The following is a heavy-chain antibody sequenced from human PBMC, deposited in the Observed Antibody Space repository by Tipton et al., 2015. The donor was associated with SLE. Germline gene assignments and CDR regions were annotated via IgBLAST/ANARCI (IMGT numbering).Heavy chain of an antibody. J-gene: IGHJ4*02. Sequence: SLRLSCSASGFIFGDYVMAWFRQAPGKGLEWVGFIRNKVYGGTTEYAASVKGRFTISRDDSKSIAYLQMNSLKTGDTAVYYCSRQRGEYFGSGSHYNVWGQGTLVTVSS. CDR3: SRQRGEYFGSGSHYNV. V-gene: IGHV3-49*03. CDR2: IRNKVYGGTT. D-gene: IGHD3-10*01. CDR1: GFIFGDYV.